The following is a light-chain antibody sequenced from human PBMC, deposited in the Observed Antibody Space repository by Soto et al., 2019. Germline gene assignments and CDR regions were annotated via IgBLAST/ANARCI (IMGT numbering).Light chain of an antibody. CDR3: SSYTSSSTHVI. J-gene: IGLJ2*01. CDR1: SSDIGGSNY. V-gene: IGLV2-14*01. Sequence: QSALTQPASVSGSPGQSITISCTGTSSDIGGSNYVSGYQQHPGKAPKFMIYEFSNRPSGVSDRFSGSKSGNTASLTISGLQAEDEADYFCSSYTSSSTHVIFGGGTKVTVL. CDR2: EFS.